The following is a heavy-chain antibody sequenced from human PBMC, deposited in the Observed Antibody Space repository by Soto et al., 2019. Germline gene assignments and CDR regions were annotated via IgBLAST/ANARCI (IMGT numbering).Heavy chain of an antibody. CDR3: AKVPNILVVPAAFDP. Sequence: EVQLLESGGGLVQPGGSLRLSCAASGFTFSSYAMSWVRQAPGKGLEWVSAISGSGGSTYYADSVKGRFTISRDNSKNTLYLQMNSLRAKDTAVYYCAKVPNILVVPAAFDPWGQGTLVTVSS. D-gene: IGHD2-2*01. CDR1: GFTFSSYA. CDR2: ISGSGGST. V-gene: IGHV3-23*01. J-gene: IGHJ5*02.